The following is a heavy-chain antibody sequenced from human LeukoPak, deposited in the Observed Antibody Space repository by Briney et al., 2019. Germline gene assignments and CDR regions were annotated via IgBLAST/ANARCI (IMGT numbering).Heavy chain of an antibody. CDR2: IIPILGIA. CDR1: GYTFTGYY. J-gene: IGHJ4*02. Sequence: ASVKVSCKASGYTFTGYYMHWVRQAPGQGLEWMGRIIPILGIANYAQKFQGRVTITADKSTSTAYMELSSLRSEDTAVYYCARENYDFWSGYYSGYWGQGTLVTVSS. V-gene: IGHV1-69*04. D-gene: IGHD3-3*01. CDR3: ARENYDFWSGYYSGY.